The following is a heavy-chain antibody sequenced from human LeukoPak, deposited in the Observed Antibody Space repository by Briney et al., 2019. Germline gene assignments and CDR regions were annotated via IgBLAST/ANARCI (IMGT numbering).Heavy chain of an antibody. CDR1: GYTLTELS. CDR2: FDPEDGET. D-gene: IGHD3-22*01. Sequence: ASVKVSCKVSGYTLTELSMHWVRQAPGKGLEWMGGFDPEDGETIYAQKFQGRVTMTEDTSTDTAYMELSSLRSEDTAVYYCAVDSSGYYYPRGWGQGTLVTVSS. J-gene: IGHJ4*02. V-gene: IGHV1-24*01. CDR3: AVDSSGYYYPRG.